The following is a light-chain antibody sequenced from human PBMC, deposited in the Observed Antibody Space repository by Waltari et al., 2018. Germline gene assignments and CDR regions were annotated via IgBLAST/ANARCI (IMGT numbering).Light chain of an antibody. CDR2: GAS. J-gene: IGKJ2*01. V-gene: IGKV3-20*01. CDR3: QQFGSSVMYT. Sequence: EVVLTQSSATLSLSPGERATLSCRASLSVSRSRIAWYLPKPGQAPRLLIYGASGRATGIPDRFSGSGSGTDFSLTISRVEPEDFAVYYCQQFGSSVMYTFGQGTKLEIK. CDR1: LSVSRSR.